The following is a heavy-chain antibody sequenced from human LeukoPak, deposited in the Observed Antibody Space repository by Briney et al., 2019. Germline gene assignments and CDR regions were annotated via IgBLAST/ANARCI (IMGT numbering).Heavy chain of an antibody. CDR2: IIPILGTA. CDR1: GGTFSSYA. D-gene: IGHD3-10*01. Sequence: SVKVSCKASGGTFSSYAIGWVRQAPGQGLEWMGRIIPILGTANYAQKFQGRVTITTDESTSTAYMELSSLRSEDTAVYYCASRSGFTSVFPFDYWGQGTLVTVSS. J-gene: IGHJ4*02. CDR3: ASRSGFTSVFPFDY. V-gene: IGHV1-69*11.